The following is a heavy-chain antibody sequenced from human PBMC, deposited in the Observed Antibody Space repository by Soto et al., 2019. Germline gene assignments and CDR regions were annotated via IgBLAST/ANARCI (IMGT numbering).Heavy chain of an antibody. CDR3: ARAGQHLWDYYMDV. D-gene: IGHD6-13*01. V-gene: IGHV1-69*02. CDR1: GGTFSSYT. CDR2: ISPILGIA. Sequence: QVQLVQSGAEVKKPGSSVKVSCKASGGTFSSYTISWVRQAPGQGLEWMGRISPILGIANYAQKFQGRVTITADKATSTAYMELSSLRSEDTGVYYCARAGQHLWDYYMDVRGKGTTVTVSS. J-gene: IGHJ6*03.